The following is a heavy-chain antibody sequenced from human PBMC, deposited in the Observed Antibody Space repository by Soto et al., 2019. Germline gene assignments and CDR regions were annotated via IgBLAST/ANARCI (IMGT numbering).Heavy chain of an antibody. CDR2: IYYSGTT. CDR3: ARHSKLRYFDWLVAPVGFMDV. D-gene: IGHD3-9*01. V-gene: IGHV4-39*01. Sequence: SENLSLTCTVSGGSISSSSYYAGWGPQPPGKGLEWIGSIYYSGTTYSTPSLKRRVTIPVDTSTNQFSLKLSSVTAADTAVYYCARHSKLRYFDWLVAPVGFMDVWRQGTTVT. CDR1: GGSISSSSYY. J-gene: IGHJ6*02.